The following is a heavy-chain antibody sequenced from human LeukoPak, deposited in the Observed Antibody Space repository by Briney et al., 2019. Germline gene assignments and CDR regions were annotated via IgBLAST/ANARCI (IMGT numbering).Heavy chain of an antibody. Sequence: GESLKISCKGSGYSFTSYWIGWARQMPGRGLEWMGIIYPGDSDTRYSPSFQGQVTISADKSISTAYLQWSSLKASDTAMYYCARPSDSSGCLDYWGQGTLVTASS. CDR3: ARPSDSSGCLDY. V-gene: IGHV5-51*01. J-gene: IGHJ4*02. D-gene: IGHD3-22*01. CDR1: GYSFTSYW. CDR2: IYPGDSDT.